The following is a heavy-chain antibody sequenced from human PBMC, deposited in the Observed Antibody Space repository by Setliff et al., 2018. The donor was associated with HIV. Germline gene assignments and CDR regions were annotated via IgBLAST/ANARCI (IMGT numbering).Heavy chain of an antibody. V-gene: IGHV5-51*01. CDR1: GYSFTNYW. Sequence: GESLKISCRYYGYSFTNYWVGWVRQMPGNGLEWMGLIWPDDSDTIYSPSFRGQVTMSADKSINTAYLQWSSLKAPDTAIYYCARLSKYFDFWTPDCWGQGTLVTVSS. J-gene: IGHJ4*02. D-gene: IGHD3-3*01. CDR2: IWPDDSDT. CDR3: ARLSKYFDFWTPDC.